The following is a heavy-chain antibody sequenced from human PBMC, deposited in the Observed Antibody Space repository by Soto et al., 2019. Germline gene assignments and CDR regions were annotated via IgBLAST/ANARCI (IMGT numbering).Heavy chain of an antibody. CDR3: ARVVVVAATLAY. J-gene: IGHJ4*02. CDR1: GGSISSGGYY. CDR2: IYYSGST. Sequence: QVQLQESGPGLVKPSQTLSLTCTVSGGSISSGGYYWSWIRQHPGKGLEWIGYIYYSGSTSYNPSLKCRVTIPVDTSKNQFSLKLSSVTAADTAVYYCARVVVVAATLAYWGQGTLVTVSS. D-gene: IGHD2-15*01. V-gene: IGHV4-31*03.